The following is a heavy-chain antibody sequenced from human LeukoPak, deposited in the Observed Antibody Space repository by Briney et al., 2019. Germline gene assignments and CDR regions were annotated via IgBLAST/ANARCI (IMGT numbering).Heavy chain of an antibody. CDR3: AKDLSSSWPPNWFDP. D-gene: IGHD6-13*01. Sequence: GRSLRLSCAASGFTFSSYAMHWVRQAPGKGLEWVAVISYDGSNKYYADSVKGRFTISRDNSKNTLYLQTNSLRADDTAVYYCAKDLSSSWPPNWFDPWGQGTLVTVSS. CDR2: ISYDGSNK. V-gene: IGHV3-30-3*01. CDR1: GFTFSSYA. J-gene: IGHJ5*02.